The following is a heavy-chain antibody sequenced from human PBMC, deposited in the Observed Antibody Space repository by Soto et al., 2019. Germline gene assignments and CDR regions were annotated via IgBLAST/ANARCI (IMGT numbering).Heavy chain of an antibody. CDR3: ARDANLVDS. D-gene: IGHD2-15*01. CDR2: ISSTSIYI. V-gene: IGHV3-21*01. Sequence: EVQLVESGGGPVKPGGSLRLSCAASGFTFSDYSMTWVRQAPGKGLEWVSSISSTSIYIFYADSVKGRFTISRDNAKNSLYLQMNSLRAEDTAVYYCARDANLVDSWGQGTLVIVSS. CDR1: GFTFSDYS. J-gene: IGHJ4*02.